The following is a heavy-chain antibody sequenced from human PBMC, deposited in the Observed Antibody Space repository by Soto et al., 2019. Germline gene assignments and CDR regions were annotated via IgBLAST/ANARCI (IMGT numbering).Heavy chain of an antibody. CDR3: ARAHQLDIVVGYYFDY. Sequence: GGSLRLSCAASGFTVSSNYMSWVRQAPGKGLEWVSVIYSGGSTYYADSVKGRFTISRDNSKNMLYLQMNSLRAEDTAVYYCARAHQLDIVVGYYFDYWGQGTLVTVSS. CDR1: GFTVSSNY. D-gene: IGHD2-15*01. CDR2: IYSGGST. J-gene: IGHJ4*02. V-gene: IGHV3-53*01.